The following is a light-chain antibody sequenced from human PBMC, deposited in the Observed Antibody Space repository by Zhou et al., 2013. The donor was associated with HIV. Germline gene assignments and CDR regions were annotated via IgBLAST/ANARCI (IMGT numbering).Light chain of an antibody. V-gene: IGKV3-20*01. CDR2: GAS. Sequence: ELVLTQSPGTLSLSPGDRATLSCRASQSLSGGHIAWYQQKPGRAPRLLFYGASNRARDVPDRFSGSGSGTDFTLTIKYLEPEDFAVYYCQRYSTSVLTFGPGTKVEIK. J-gene: IGKJ3*01. CDR1: QSLSGGH. CDR3: QRYSTSVLT.